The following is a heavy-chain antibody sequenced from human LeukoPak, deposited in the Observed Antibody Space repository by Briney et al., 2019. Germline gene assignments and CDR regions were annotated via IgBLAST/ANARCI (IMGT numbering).Heavy chain of an antibody. J-gene: IGHJ4*02. CDR2: ITAYNDNT. CDR3: ARALLWFGEPSHIDY. V-gene: IGHV1-18*01. D-gene: IGHD3-10*01. CDR1: GYTFTSYG. Sequence: GASVKVSCKASGYTFTSYGISWVRQAPGQGLEWMGWITAYNDNTNYAQKLHGRVTMTTDTSTSTAYMELRSLRSDDTAVYYCARALLWFGEPSHIDYWGQGTLVTASS.